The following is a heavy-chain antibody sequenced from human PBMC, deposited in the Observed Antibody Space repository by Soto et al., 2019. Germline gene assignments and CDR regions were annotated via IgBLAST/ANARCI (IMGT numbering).Heavy chain of an antibody. CDR2: ISGSGDSR. CDR3: AKDVVVDILTDDHKDALDY. J-gene: IGHJ4*02. Sequence: PGGSLSLSCAASGFTFSSYAMTWVRQAPGQGLEWVSGISGSGDSRYYADSVKGRFTISRDNSKNTLYQQMKSLRVEDTAVYYCAKDVVVDILTDDHKDALDYWGQGTPVTVSS. V-gene: IGHV3-23*01. D-gene: IGHD3-9*01. CDR1: GFTFSSYA.